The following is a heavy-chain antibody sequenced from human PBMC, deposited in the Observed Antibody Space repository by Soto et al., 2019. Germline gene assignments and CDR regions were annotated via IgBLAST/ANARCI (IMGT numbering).Heavy chain of an antibody. Sequence: QVQLVQSGAEVKKPGSSVKVSCKASGGTFSSYTISWVRQAPGQGLEWMGRIIPILGLANSAQKFQGRVTITADKSTSTAYMELSSLRSEDTAVYYCARDGAVAGPDLGLREGYWGQGTLVTVSS. CDR2: IIPILGLA. D-gene: IGHD6-19*01. J-gene: IGHJ4*02. CDR3: ARDGAVAGPDLGLREGY. V-gene: IGHV1-69*08. CDR1: GGTFSSYT.